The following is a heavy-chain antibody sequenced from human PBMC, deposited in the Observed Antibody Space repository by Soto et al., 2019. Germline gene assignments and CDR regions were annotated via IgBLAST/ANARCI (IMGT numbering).Heavy chain of an antibody. D-gene: IGHD3-10*01. V-gene: IGHV4-38-2*02. CDR2: VYHNGIM. CDR3: AALWFGELAFNY. Sequence: SGTLSLTCSVSGYSISSGYYCGWVRQAPGKGLEWLGSVYHNGIMFHNPSFQSRVTISVDTSKNQFSLNLRSVAAPDTAVYYCAALWFGELAFNYWGHGILVTVSS. J-gene: IGHJ4*01. CDR1: GYSISSGYY.